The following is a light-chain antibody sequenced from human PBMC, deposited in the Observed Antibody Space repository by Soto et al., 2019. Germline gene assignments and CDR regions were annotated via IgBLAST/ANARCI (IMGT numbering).Light chain of an antibody. V-gene: IGLV2-14*01. CDR3: SSYRNANSVI. CDR2: EVS. J-gene: IGLJ2*01. Sequence: ALTQPASVSGSPGQSITISCTGTPSDIGIYHFVSWYQQYPDTAPKLIIFEVSNRPSGVSNRFSGFKSGNTAFLTISDLQPGDEAHYYCSSYRNANSVIFGGGTKLTVL. CDR1: PSDIGIYHF.